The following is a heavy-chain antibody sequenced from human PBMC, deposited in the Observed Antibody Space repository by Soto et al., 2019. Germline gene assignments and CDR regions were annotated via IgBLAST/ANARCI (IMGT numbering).Heavy chain of an antibody. V-gene: IGHV4-34*01. CDR2: INHSGST. J-gene: IGHJ4*02. CDR3: ARDNFDY. Sequence: PSETLSLTCAVYGGSFSGYYWSWIRQPPGKGLEWIGEINHSGSTNYNPSLKSRVTISVDTSKNQFSLKLSSVTAADTAVYYCARDNFDYWGQGTLVTVSS. CDR1: GGSFSGYY.